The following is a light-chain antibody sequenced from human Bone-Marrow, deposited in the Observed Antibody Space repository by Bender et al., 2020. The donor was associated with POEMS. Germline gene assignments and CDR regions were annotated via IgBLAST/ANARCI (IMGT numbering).Light chain of an antibody. Sequence: QSALTQPPSASGSPGQSVTISCAGTSNDIGYYSYVSWYQQLPGKAPKLVIYEVSKRPSGVPYRFSGSKSGNTASLTVSGLQAEDEADYFCSSYAGSDNVIFGGGTKLTVL. CDR3: SSYAGSDNVI. CDR2: EVS. J-gene: IGLJ2*01. V-gene: IGLV2-8*01. CDR1: SNDIGYYSY.